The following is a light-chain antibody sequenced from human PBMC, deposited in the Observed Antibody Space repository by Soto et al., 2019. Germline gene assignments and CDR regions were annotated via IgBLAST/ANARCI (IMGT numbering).Light chain of an antibody. CDR2: WAS. J-gene: IGKJ1*01. CDR1: QSVLYNSNNKNY. Sequence: DIVMTQSPDSLAVSLGERATINCKSSQSVLYNSNNKNYLAWFQQKPGQPPKLLIHWASTRESGVPDRFSGSGYGTDFTLTISSLQAEDVAVYYCQQYYSTSLWTFGQGTKVDIK. CDR3: QQYYSTSLWT. V-gene: IGKV4-1*01.